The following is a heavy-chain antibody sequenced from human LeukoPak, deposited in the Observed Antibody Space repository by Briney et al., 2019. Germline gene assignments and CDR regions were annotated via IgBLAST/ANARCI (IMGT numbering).Heavy chain of an antibody. J-gene: IGHJ5*02. CDR1: GFTFSSYW. D-gene: IGHD3-3*01. V-gene: IGHV3-7*01. CDR2: IKQDGSEK. Sequence: GGSLRLSCAASGFTFSSYWISWVRQAPGKGLEWVANIKQDGSEKYYVDSVKGRFTISRDNAKNSLYLQMNSLRAEDTAVYYCARDWKYYDFWSGYHNWFDPWGQGTLVTVSS. CDR3: ARDWKYYDFWSGYHNWFDP.